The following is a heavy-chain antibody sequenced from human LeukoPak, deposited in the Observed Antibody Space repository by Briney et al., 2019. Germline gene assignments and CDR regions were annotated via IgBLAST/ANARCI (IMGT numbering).Heavy chain of an antibody. D-gene: IGHD2-2*01. Sequence: SQTLSLTCTVSGGSISSGDYYWSWIRQPPGKGLEWIGYIYYSGSTYYNPSLKSRVTISVDTSKNQFSLKLSSVTAADTAVYYCARGGDSAEEIAVVPASDGYFDLWARGTLVTVSS. CDR1: GGSISSGDYY. V-gene: IGHV4-30-4*01. CDR2: IYYSGST. CDR3: ARGGDSAEEIAVVPASDGYFDL. J-gene: IGHJ2*01.